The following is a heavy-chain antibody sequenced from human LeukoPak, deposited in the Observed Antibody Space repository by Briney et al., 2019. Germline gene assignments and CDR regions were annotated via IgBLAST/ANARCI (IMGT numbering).Heavy chain of an antibody. CDR1: GYTFTGYY. CDR2: INPNSGGT. CDR3: ASSLFLVVPAAIGY. Sequence: ASVKVACKASGYTFTGYYMHWVRQAPGQGLEWMGWINPNSGGTNYAQKFQGRVTMTRDTSISTAYMELSRLRSDDTAVYYCASSLFLVVPAAIGYWGQGTLVTVSS. D-gene: IGHD2-2*02. V-gene: IGHV1-2*02. J-gene: IGHJ4*02.